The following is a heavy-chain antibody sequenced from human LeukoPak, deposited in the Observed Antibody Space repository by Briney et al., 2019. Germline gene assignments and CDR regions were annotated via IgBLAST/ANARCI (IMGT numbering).Heavy chain of an antibody. CDR3: AKDFWRDSPD. CDR2: IESNGNVR. D-gene: IGHD3-3*01. V-gene: IGHV3-30*02. J-gene: IGHJ4*02. CDR1: GFSVSNYG. Sequence: GGSLRLSCAVSGFSVSNYGMHWVRQAPGKGLEWVSFIESNGNVRYYADSAKGRFTISRDNSKNTSYLQMNSLRAEDTALYYCAKDFWRDSPDWGQGTLVTVSS.